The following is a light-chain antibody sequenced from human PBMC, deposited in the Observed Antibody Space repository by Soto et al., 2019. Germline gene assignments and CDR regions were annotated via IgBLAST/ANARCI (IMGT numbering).Light chain of an antibody. J-gene: IGKJ5*01. CDR2: GAS. CDR1: QSVSSN. V-gene: IGKV3D-15*01. Sequence: EIGITQSPSTLSVSPGERATLSCRASQSVSSNLAWYQQKPGQAPRLLIYGASTRATGIPARFSGSGSGTEFTLTISSLQSEDFAVYYCQQYNNWPLPFGQGTRLAIK. CDR3: QQYNNWPLP.